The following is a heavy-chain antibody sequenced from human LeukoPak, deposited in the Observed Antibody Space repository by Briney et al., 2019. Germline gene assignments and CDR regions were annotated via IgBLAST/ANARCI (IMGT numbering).Heavy chain of an antibody. J-gene: IGHJ4*02. Sequence: SQTLSLTCTVSGGSISSSSYYWSWIRQPAGKGLEWIGRIYTTNYNPSLKSRVTISVDTSKNQFSLKLSSVTAADTAVHYCAATPCSGGSCYGYYFDYWGQGTLVTVSS. D-gene: IGHD2-15*01. CDR3: AATPCSGGSCYGYYFDY. CDR1: GGSISSSSYY. CDR2: IYTT. V-gene: IGHV4-61*02.